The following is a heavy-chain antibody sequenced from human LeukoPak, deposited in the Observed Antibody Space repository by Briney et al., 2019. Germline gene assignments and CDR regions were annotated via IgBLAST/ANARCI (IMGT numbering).Heavy chain of an antibody. J-gene: IGHJ6*03. CDR3: ARHYCSSTSCYSYMDV. Sequence: GESLKISCKGSGYSFTSYWIAWVRQMPGKGLEWMGIIYPGDSDTRYSPSFQGQVTISADKSISTAYLQWSSLKASDTAMYYCARHYCSSTSCYSYMDVWGKGTTVTVSS. CDR2: IYPGDSDT. D-gene: IGHD2-2*01. CDR1: GYSFTSYW. V-gene: IGHV5-51*01.